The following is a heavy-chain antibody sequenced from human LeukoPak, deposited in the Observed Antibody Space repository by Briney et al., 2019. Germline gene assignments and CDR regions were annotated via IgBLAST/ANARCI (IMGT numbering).Heavy chain of an antibody. CDR1: GFTFSTYA. Sequence: GRSLRLSCAASGFTFSTYAMSWVRQDPGKGLDWVSTISDGGSDTHYADSVKGRFTVSRDNSKNTLYLQMNSLRAEDTAVYYCAKALYGDYGRFDYWGQGTLVTVSS. D-gene: IGHD4-17*01. CDR2: ISDGGSDT. CDR3: AKALYGDYGRFDY. J-gene: IGHJ4*02. V-gene: IGHV3-23*01.